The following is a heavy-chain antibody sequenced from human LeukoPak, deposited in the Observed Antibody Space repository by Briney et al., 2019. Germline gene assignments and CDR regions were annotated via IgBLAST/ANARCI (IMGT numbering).Heavy chain of an antibody. Sequence: PGGSLRLSCVASGFTLSRYAMHWVRQAPGKGLEWVAFIQFDGDNKYYADSVKGRFTISRDNSQNTLYLQMNGLRVEDTAVYYCAKYYYDTSGSWFDPWGQGTLVTVSS. J-gene: IGHJ5*02. V-gene: IGHV3-30*02. CDR2: IQFDGDNK. CDR1: GFTLSRYA. D-gene: IGHD3-22*01. CDR3: AKYYYDTSGSWFDP.